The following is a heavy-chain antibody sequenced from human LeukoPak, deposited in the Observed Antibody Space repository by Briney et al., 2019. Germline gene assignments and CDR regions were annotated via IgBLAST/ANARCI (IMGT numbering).Heavy chain of an antibody. CDR3: ARGSGGIAVAGKGSYYYYYMDV. Sequence: GGSLRLSCAASGFTFSSYAMHWVRQAPGKGLEYVSSISTSGGSTYYANSVKGRFTISRDNSKNTLYLQMGSLRAGDTAVYYCARGSGGIAVAGKGSYYYYYMDVWGKGTTVTISS. D-gene: IGHD6-19*01. CDR1: GFTFSSYA. J-gene: IGHJ6*03. V-gene: IGHV3-64*01. CDR2: ISTSGGST.